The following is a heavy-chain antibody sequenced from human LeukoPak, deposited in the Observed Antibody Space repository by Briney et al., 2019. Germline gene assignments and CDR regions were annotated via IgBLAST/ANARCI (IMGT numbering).Heavy chain of an antibody. CDR2: IYYSGSA. J-gene: IGHJ3*02. CDR3: ASSTTGTTYAFDI. D-gene: IGHD1-1*01. V-gene: IGHV4-59*01. Sequence: PSETLSLTCTVSGGSISSYYWSWIRQPPGKGPEWIGYIYYSGSANYNPSLKSRVTISVDTSKNQFSLKLTSVTAADTAVYYCASSTTGTTYAFDIWGQGTMVTVSS. CDR1: GGSISSYY.